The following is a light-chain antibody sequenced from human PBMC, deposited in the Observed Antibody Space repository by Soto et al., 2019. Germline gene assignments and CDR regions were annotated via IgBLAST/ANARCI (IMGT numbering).Light chain of an antibody. J-gene: IGKJ4*01. CDR2: WAS. CDR3: QQYYSCPRS. CDR1: QSVLYSSNNKNY. Sequence: DIVMTQSPDSLAVSLGERATINCKSSQSVLYSSNNKNYLAWYQQKPGQPPKLLIYWASTRESGVPDRLSGSGSGTDFTLSISSLQAEDVAVYFCQQYYSCPRSFGGGTKVEIK. V-gene: IGKV4-1*01.